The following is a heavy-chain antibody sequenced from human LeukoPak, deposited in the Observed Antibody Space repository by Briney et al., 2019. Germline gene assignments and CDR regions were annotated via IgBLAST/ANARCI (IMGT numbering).Heavy chain of an antibody. J-gene: IGHJ4*02. D-gene: IGHD6-6*01. CDR2: ISNTGSTI. CDR3: AREGSRSSFYFDY. CDR1: EFTFSDFH. V-gene: IGHV3-11*04. Sequence: GGSLRLSCAASEFTFSDFHMNWIRQAPGKGLEWISHISNTGSTIYYADSVKGRFTISRDNAKNSLYLHVKSLRVEDTGVYYCAREGSRSSFYFDYWGQGTLVTVSS.